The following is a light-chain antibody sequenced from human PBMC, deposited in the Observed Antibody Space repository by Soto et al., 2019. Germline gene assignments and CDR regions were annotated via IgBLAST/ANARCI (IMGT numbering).Light chain of an antibody. J-gene: IGLJ1*01. CDR2: EVN. CDR3: SAYTNSNTLI. V-gene: IGLV2-14*01. CDR1: SSDVGGYDY. Sequence: QSALTQPASVSGSPGQSVTISCTGTSSDVGGYDYVSWYQQHPGTAPKLILYEVNNRPSGVSNRFSGSKSGNTASLIISGLQNEDEATYSCSAYTNSNTLIFGTGTKATGL.